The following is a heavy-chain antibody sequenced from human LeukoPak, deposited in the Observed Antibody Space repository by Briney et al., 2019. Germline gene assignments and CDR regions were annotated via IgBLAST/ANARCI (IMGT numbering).Heavy chain of an antibody. J-gene: IGHJ6*02. Sequence: SETLSLTCAVSGGSISSGGYSWSWIRQPPGKGLEWIGYIYHSGSTYYNPSLKSRVTISVDRSKNQFSLKLSSVTAADTAVYYCARERVYGIDVWGQGTTVTVSS. CDR2: IYHSGST. V-gene: IGHV4-30-2*01. CDR3: ARERVYGIDV. CDR1: GGSISSGGYS.